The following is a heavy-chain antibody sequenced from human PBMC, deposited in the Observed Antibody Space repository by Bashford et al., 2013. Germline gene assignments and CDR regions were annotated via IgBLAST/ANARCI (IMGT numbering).Heavy chain of an antibody. CDR1: GYRFTSYY. CDR2: VNPSGGST. J-gene: IGHJ4*02. D-gene: IGHD3-16*01. CDR3: ARAYDLKNEFDY. Sequence: ASVKVSCKASGYRFTSYYIHWVRQAPGQGLEWMGIVNPSGGSTSHAQRFQGRVIMTRDTSTSTVYLELSGLTPDDTAVYYCARAYDLKNEFDYWGQGTLVTVSS. V-gene: IGHV1-46*01.